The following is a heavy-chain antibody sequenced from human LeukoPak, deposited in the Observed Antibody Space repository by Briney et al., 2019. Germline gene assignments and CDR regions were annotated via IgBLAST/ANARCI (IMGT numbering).Heavy chain of an antibody. J-gene: IGHJ4*02. D-gene: IGHD6-19*01. CDR1: GFTFNTYT. V-gene: IGHV3-48*01. CDR2: ISGSSGIM. CDR3: ARGRAVTGSTVIDY. Sequence: GGSLRLSCAASGFTFNTYTMNWVRQAPGKGLEWVSYISGSSGIMDYADSVRGRFTISRDNAKNSPYLQMNSLRAEDTAVFHCARGRAVTGSTVIDYWGQGTLVTVSS.